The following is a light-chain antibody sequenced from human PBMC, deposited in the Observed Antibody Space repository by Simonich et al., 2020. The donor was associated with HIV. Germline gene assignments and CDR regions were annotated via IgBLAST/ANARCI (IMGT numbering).Light chain of an antibody. CDR2: DAS. J-gene: IGKJ4*01. CDR3: QQYGSSPPRLT. CDR1: QSVSSSY. V-gene: IGKV3D-20*01. Sequence: EIVLTQSPGTLSLSPGERATLSCRASQSVSSSYLAWYQQKPGLAPRLLIYDASSRATGIPDRFSGSGSRTDFTLTISRLEPEDFAVYYCQQYGSSPPRLTFGGGTKVEIK.